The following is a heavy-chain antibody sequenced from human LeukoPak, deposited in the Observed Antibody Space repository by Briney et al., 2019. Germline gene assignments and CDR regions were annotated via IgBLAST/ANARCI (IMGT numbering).Heavy chain of an antibody. Sequence: ASVKVSCKASGYTFTSYGISWVRQAPGQGLEWMGWISAYKGNTNYAQKLQGRVTMTTDTSTSTAYMELRSLRSDDTAVYYCARVGCSSTSCYDPFYGMDVWGQGTTVTVSS. J-gene: IGHJ6*02. V-gene: IGHV1-18*01. CDR3: ARVGCSSTSCYDPFYGMDV. CDR1: GYTFTSYG. D-gene: IGHD2-2*01. CDR2: ISAYKGNT.